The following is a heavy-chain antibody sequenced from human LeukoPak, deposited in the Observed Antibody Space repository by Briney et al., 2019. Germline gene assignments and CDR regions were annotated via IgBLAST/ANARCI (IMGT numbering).Heavy chain of an antibody. J-gene: IGHJ4*02. CDR3: ARLGVVPAAYFDY. D-gene: IGHD2-2*01. CDR2: IYHSEST. Sequence: SETLSLTCAVSGYSISSGYYWGWIRQPPGKGLEWIGSIYHSESTYYNPSLKSRVTISVDTSKNQFSLKLSSVTAADTAVYYCARLGVVPAAYFDYWGQGTLVTVSS. CDR1: GYSISSGYY. V-gene: IGHV4-38-2*01.